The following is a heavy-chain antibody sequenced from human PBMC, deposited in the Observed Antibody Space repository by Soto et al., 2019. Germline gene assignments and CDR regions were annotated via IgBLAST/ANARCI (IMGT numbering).Heavy chain of an antibody. CDR2: IIPIFGTA. D-gene: IGHD1-26*01. V-gene: IGHV1-69*13. Sequence: SVKVSCKASGGTFSSYAISWVRQAPGQGLEWMGGIIPIFGTANYAQKFQGRVTITADESTSTAYMELSSLRSEDTAVYYCARGRVGATSFYYGMDVWGQGTTVTVSS. J-gene: IGHJ6*02. CDR3: ARGRVGATSFYYGMDV. CDR1: GGTFSSYA.